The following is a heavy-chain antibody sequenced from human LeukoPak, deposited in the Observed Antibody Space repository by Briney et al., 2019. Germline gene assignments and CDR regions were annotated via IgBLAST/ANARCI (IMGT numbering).Heavy chain of an antibody. D-gene: IGHD3-10*01. J-gene: IGHJ4*02. V-gene: IGHV1-2*02. Sequence: SVKVSCKASGYTFTDYYIHWVRQAPGQGLEWMGWINPNSGGTSYAQNFRGRVTMSRDTSINTAYMELTSLRSDDTAVYYCARGVPGTYYFFDYWGQGTLVTVSS. CDR2: INPNSGGT. CDR3: ARGVPGTYYFFDY. CDR1: GYTFTDYY.